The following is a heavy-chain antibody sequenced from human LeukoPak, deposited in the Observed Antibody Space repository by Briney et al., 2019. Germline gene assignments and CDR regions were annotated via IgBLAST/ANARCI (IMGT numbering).Heavy chain of an antibody. CDR2: IIPILGIA. J-gene: IGHJ4*02. CDR3: ARRRGTTLSFDY. V-gene: IGHV1-69*04. D-gene: IGHD1-1*01. Sequence: SVKVSCKASGGTFSSYAISWVRQAPGQGLEWMGRIIPILGIANYAQKFQGRVTITADKSTSTAYMELSSLRFDDTAVYYCARRRGTTLSFDYWGQGTLVTVSS. CDR1: GGTFSSYA.